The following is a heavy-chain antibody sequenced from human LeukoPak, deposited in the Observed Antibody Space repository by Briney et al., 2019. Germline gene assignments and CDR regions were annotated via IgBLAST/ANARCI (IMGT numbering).Heavy chain of an antibody. CDR1: GFTFSSYA. V-gene: IGHV3-23*01. CDR2: ISGSGGST. J-gene: IGHJ5*02. CDR3: ASAVGSEWLRFDWFDP. D-gene: IGHD5-12*01. Sequence: PGGSLRLSCAASGFTFSSYAMSWVRQAPGKGLEWVSAISGSGGSTYYTDSVKGRFTISRDNSKNTLYLQMNSLRAEDTAVYYCASAVGSEWLRFDWFDPWGQGTLVTVSS.